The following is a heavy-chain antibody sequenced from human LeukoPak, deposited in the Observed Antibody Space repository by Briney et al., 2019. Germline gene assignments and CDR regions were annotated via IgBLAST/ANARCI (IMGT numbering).Heavy chain of an antibody. CDR1: GFTFSAYS. CDR2: ITSSSNTI. Sequence: PGGSLRLSCAASGFTFSAYSMNWVRQAPGKGLEWVSYITSSSNTIYYADSVKGRFTISRDNAKNSLYLQMNSLRAEDTAVYYCAREKTYNYHYMDVWGKGTTVTVSS. CDR3: AREKTYNYHYMDV. V-gene: IGHV3-48*04. J-gene: IGHJ6*03. D-gene: IGHD5-24*01.